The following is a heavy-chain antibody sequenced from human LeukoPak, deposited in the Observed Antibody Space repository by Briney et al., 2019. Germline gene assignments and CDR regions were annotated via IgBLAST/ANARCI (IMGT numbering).Heavy chain of an antibody. J-gene: IGHJ4*02. D-gene: IGHD4-17*01. V-gene: IGHV3-15*01. CDR2: IKSKTDGGTT. Sequence: PGGSPRLSCAASGFTFSNAWMSWVRQAPGKGLEWVGRIKSKTDGGTTDYAAPVKGRFTISRDDSKNTLYLQMNSLKTEDTAVYYCTTAYWRDYGDYERPYYFDYWGQGTLVTVSS. CDR1: GFTFSNAW. CDR3: TTAYWRDYGDYERPYYFDY.